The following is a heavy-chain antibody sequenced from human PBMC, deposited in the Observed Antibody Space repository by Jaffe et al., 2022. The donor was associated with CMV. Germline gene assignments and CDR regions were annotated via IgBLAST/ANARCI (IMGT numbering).Heavy chain of an antibody. CDR2: IKEDGSEK. V-gene: IGHV3-7*01. CDR1: GFTFSDYL. CDR3: VRGWGSD. J-gene: IGHJ4*02. Sequence: VQLVESGGGLVQPGGSLRLSCAASGFTFSDYLMGWVRQAPGKGLEWVANIKEDGSEKYYVDSVKGRFTISRDNAKNALYLQMNSLRVEDTAVYYCVRGWGSDWGQGTLVTVSS. D-gene: IGHD3-16*01.